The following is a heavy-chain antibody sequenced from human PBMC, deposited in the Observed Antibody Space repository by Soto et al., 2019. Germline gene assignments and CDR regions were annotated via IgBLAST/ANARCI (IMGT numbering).Heavy chain of an antibody. CDR2: IYYSGST. Sequence: PSETLSLTCTVSGGSISSYYWSWIRQPPGKGLEWIGYIYYSGSTNYNPSLKSRVTISVDASKNQFSLKLSSVTAADTAVYYCARGGYYYDSSGYYGTWGQGTLVTVS. CDR1: GGSISSYY. D-gene: IGHD3-22*01. CDR3: ARGGYYYDSSGYYGT. J-gene: IGHJ4*02. V-gene: IGHV4-59*01.